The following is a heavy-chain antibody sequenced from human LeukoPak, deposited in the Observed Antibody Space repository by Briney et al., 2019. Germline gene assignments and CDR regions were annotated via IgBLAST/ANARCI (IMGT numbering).Heavy chain of an antibody. D-gene: IGHD3-10*01. Sequence: GESLKISCKGSGYSFTSYWIGWGRQMPGKGLEWMGIIYPGDSDPRYSPSFQGQVTISADKSISTAYLQWSSLKASDTAMYYCARSRGAGNYGMDVWGQGTTVTVSS. CDR3: ARSRGAGNYGMDV. CDR1: GYSFTSYW. J-gene: IGHJ6*02. V-gene: IGHV5-51*01. CDR2: IYPGDSDP.